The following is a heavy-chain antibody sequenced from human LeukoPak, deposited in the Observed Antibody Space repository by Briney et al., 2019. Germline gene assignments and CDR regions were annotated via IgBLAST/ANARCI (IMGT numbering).Heavy chain of an antibody. CDR3: ARDKSRSGGFDY. V-gene: IGHV3-74*03. J-gene: IGHJ4*02. CDR2: INGDGSTT. Sequence: GGSLRLSCTAPGFTFSTYWINWVRQSPGKGLVWVALINGDGSTTTHADSVKGRFTISRDNAKNSLYLQMNSLRAEDTAVYYCARDKSRSGGFDYWGQGTLVTVSS. CDR1: GFTFSTYW. D-gene: IGHD2-15*01.